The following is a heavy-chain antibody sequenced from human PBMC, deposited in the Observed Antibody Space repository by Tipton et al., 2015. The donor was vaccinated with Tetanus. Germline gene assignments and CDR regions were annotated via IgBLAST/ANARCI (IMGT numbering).Heavy chain of an antibody. CDR1: VGAIIDSY. D-gene: IGHD5-18*01. CDR2: IYYSGST. V-gene: IGHV4-59*07. J-gene: IGHJ5*02. Sequence: TLSLTCTVSVGAIIDSYWGWIRQSPGKGLEWIGYIYYSGSTNYNPSLESRVTISVDTSKNQFSLKLRSVTAADTAVYYCARLYSYGSLYWFDPWGQGTLVTVSS. CDR3: ARLYSYGSLYWFDP.